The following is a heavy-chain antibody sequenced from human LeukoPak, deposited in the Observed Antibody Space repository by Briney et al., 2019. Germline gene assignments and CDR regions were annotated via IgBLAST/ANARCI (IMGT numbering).Heavy chain of an antibody. Sequence: GGSLRLSCAASGFTFSSYEMNWVRQAPGKGLEWVAVISYDGSNKYYADSVKGRFTISRDNSKNTLYLQMNSLRAEDTAVYYCARDVGYDDYWGQGTLVTVSS. J-gene: IGHJ4*02. V-gene: IGHV3-30*04. CDR3: ARDVGYDDY. CDR1: GFTFSSYE. CDR2: ISYDGSNK. D-gene: IGHD5-12*01.